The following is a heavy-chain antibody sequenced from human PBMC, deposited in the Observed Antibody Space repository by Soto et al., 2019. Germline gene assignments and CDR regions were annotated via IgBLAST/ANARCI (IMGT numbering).Heavy chain of an antibody. Sequence: QVQLVQSGAEVKKPGASVKVSCKASGYTFTSYGISWVRQAPGQGLEWMGWISAYNGNTNYAQKLQGRVTMTTDRSTITAYMERRSLRSDDTAVYYCARLAWDSSSWTTKNWGQGTLVTVSS. CDR1: GYTFTSYG. V-gene: IGHV1-18*01. D-gene: IGHD6-13*01. CDR2: ISAYNGNT. J-gene: IGHJ4*02. CDR3: ARLAWDSSSWTTKN.